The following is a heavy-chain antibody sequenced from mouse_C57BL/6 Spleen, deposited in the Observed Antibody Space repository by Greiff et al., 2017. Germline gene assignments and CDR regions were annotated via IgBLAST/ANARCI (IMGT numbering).Heavy chain of an antibody. CDR2: ISYDGSN. V-gene: IGHV3-6*01. J-gene: IGHJ1*03. CDR1: GYSITSGYY. D-gene: IGHD2-5*01. Sequence: EVKLQESGPGLVKPSQSLSLTCSVTGYSITSGYYWNWIRQFPGNKLEWMGYISYDGSNNYNPSLKNRISITRDTSKNQFFLKLNSVTTEDTATYYCAREVTYWYFDVWGTGTTVTVSS. CDR3: AREVTYWYFDV.